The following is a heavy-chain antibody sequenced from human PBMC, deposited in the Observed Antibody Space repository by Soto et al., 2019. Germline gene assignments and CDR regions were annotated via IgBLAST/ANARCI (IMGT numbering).Heavy chain of an antibody. CDR3: AKTLGLVDPFDY. D-gene: IGHD2-8*02. J-gene: IGHJ4*02. CDR2: ISSSAART. Sequence: GGSLRLSCAASGFTFSSSSMSWVRQAPGKGLEWVSSISSSAARTYYPDSVRGRFTISRDNSKNTLSLQMNSLRAEDTAVYYCAKTLGLVDPFDYWGQGTLVTVSS. V-gene: IGHV3-23*01. CDR1: GFTFSSSS.